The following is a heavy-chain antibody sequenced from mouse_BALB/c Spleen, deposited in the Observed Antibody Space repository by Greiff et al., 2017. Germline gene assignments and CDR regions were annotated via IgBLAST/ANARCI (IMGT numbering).Heavy chain of an antibody. V-gene: IGHV1S127*01. CDR1: GYTFTSYW. J-gene: IGHJ3*01. Sequence: VQLQQPGAELVKPGASVKMSCKASGYTFTSYWMHWVKQRPGQGLEWIGTIDPSDSYTSYNQKFKGKATLTVDTSSSTAYMQLSSLTSEDSAVYYCTRWLLRRAWFAYWGQGTLVTVSA. D-gene: IGHD2-3*01. CDR2: IDPSDSYT. CDR3: TRWLLRRAWFAY.